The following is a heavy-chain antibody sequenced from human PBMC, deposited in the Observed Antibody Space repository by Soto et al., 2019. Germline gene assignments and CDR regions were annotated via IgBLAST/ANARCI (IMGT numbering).Heavy chain of an antibody. Sequence: SETLSLTCAVSGGSISSSNWWSWVRQPPGKGLEWIGEIYHSGSTNYNPSLKSRVTISVDKSKNQFSLKLSSVTAADTAVYYCARATMGGSSWPFDYWGQGTLVTVSS. J-gene: IGHJ4*02. V-gene: IGHV4-4*02. D-gene: IGHD6-13*01. CDR3: ARATMGGSSWPFDY. CDR1: GGSISSSNW. CDR2: IYHSGST.